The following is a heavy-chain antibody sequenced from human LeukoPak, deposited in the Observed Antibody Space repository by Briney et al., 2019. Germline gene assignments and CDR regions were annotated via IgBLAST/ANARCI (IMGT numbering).Heavy chain of an antibody. V-gene: IGHV3-30*19. CDR1: GFTFSSYG. CDR3: ARDSSYCSGGSCYSGSAFDI. CDR2: ISYDGSNK. J-gene: IGHJ3*02. D-gene: IGHD2-15*01. Sequence: GGSLRLSCAASGFTFSSYGMHWVRQAPGKGLEWAAVISYDGSNKYYADSVKGRFTISRDNSKNTLYLQMNSLRAEDTAVYYCARDSSYCSGGSCYSGSAFDIWGQGTMATVSS.